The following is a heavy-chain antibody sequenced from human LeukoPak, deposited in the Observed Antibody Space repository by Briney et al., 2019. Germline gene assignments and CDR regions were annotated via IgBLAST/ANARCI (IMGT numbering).Heavy chain of an antibody. CDR1: GGSFSGYY. Sequence: KTSETLSLTCAVYGGSFSGYYWSWIRQPPGKGLEWIGEINHSGSTNYNPSLKSRVTISVDTSKNQFSPKLSSVTAADTAVYYCARGEYSSSSGYWGQGTLVTVSS. CDR3: ARGEYSSSSGY. V-gene: IGHV4-34*01. CDR2: INHSGST. J-gene: IGHJ4*02. D-gene: IGHD6-6*01.